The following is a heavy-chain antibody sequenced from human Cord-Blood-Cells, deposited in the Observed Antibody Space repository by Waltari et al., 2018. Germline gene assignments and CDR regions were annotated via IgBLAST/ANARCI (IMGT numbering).Heavy chain of an antibody. D-gene: IGHD3-10*01. CDR2: IKQDGSEK. CDR1: GFTFRSDW. J-gene: IGHJ3*02. CDR3: ARDLGVLWFGELRVAFDI. V-gene: IGHV3-7*01. Sequence: EVQLVVSGGGLVQPGGSLRLSCAASGFTFRSDWMSWVRQAPGKGLEWVANIKQDGSEKYYVDSVKGRFTISRDNAKNSLYLQMNSLRAEDTAVYYCARDLGVLWFGELRVAFDIWGQGTMVTVSS.